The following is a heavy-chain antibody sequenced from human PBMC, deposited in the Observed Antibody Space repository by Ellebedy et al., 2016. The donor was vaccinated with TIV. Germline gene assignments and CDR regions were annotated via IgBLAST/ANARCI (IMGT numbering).Heavy chain of an antibody. J-gene: IGHJ2*01. CDR1: GISIGRYF. Sequence: MPSETLSLTCTVSGISIGRYFWNWIRQSPEKGLEWLGYIYYSWTTTYSPSLKSRVTMSVDTSKNQFSLRLTSATAADTAVYYCARRLHYGDWYFDLWGRGTLVTVSS. CDR3: ARRLHYGDWYFDL. CDR2: IYYSWTT. V-gene: IGHV4-59*01. D-gene: IGHD3-16*01.